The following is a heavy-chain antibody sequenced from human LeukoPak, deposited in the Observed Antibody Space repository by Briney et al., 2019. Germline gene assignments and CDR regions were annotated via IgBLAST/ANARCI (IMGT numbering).Heavy chain of an antibody. V-gene: IGHV3-23*01. D-gene: IGHD4-23*01. CDR1: GFTFSSYG. CDR2: ISGSGGST. J-gene: IGHJ3*02. Sequence: PGGSLRLSCAASGFTFSSYGMSWVRQAPGKGLERVSAISGSGGSTYYADSVKGRFTISRDNSKNTLYLQMNSLRAEDTAVYYCAKELYYGGNNDAFDIWGQGTMVTVSS. CDR3: AKELYYGGNNDAFDI.